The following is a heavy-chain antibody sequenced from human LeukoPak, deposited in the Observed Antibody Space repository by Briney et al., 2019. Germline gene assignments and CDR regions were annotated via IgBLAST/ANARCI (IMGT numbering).Heavy chain of an antibody. V-gene: IGHV4-61*02. J-gene: IGHJ4*02. CDR3: ARDRDDNLFDY. D-gene: IGHD1-14*01. CDR1: GGSISSSSYY. CDR2: IYTSGST. Sequence: PSETLSLTCTVSGGSISSSSYYWSWIRQPAGKGLEWIGRIYTSGSTNYNPSLKSRVTISVNTSKNQSSLKLSSVTAADTAVYYCARDRDDNLFDYWGQGTLVTVSS.